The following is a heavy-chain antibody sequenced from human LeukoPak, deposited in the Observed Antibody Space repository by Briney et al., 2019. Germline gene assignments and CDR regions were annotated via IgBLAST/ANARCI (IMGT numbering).Heavy chain of an antibody. CDR2: INPSGNTF. CDR3: ARGRIYFDY. J-gene: IGHJ4*02. V-gene: IGHV3-48*03. D-gene: IGHD2-15*01. Sequence: GGSLRLSCAASGFTFSSYEVHCVRQAPGKGLEWVSYINPSGNTFDYADSVKGRFTISRDNAKNSLYLQMNSLRAEDTAVYYCARGRIYFDYWGQGTLVTVSS. CDR1: GFTFSSYE.